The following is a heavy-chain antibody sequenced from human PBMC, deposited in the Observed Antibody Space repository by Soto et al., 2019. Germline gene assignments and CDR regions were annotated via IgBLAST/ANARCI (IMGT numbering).Heavy chain of an antibody. J-gene: IGHJ5*02. D-gene: IGHD3-10*01. V-gene: IGHV3-23*01. CDR1: GFTFSSYA. Sequence: EVQLLESGGGLVQPGGSLRLSCAASGFTFSSYAMNWVRQAPGKGLEWVSTISFSGFNRHYADSVKGRFTISRDNSKNTLYLQMNSLRAEDTAIYYCAKVGSGSYSAPSWGQGTLVTVSS. CDR3: AKVGSGSYSAPS. CDR2: ISFSGFNR.